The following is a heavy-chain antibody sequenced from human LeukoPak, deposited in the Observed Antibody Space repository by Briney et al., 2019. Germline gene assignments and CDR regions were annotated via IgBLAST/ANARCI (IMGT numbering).Heavy chain of an antibody. CDR2: ISSSSSTI. D-gene: IGHD6-13*01. J-gene: IGHJ4*02. CDR1: GFTFSSYS. V-gene: IGHV3-48*04. Sequence: PGGSLRLSCAASGFTFSSYSMNWVRQAPGKGLEWVSYISSSSSTIYYADSVKGRFTISRDNAKNSLYLQMNSLRAEDTAVYYCARDGTRHINIAVPGGDYWGQGTLVTVSS. CDR3: ARDGTRHINIAVPGGDY.